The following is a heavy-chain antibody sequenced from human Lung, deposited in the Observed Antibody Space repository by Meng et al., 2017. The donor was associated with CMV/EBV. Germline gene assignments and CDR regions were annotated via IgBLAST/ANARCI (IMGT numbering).Heavy chain of an antibody. D-gene: IGHD2-21*01. CDR2: IGATAGGT. CDR3: AKYSAVGERLYYFDY. Sequence: SCAASGPTFSSYGMSWVRQAPGKGLEWVSSIGATAGGTYYADSVKGRFTISRDNAKNTLYLQMNSLRAEDTAVYYCAKYSAVGERLYYFDYWGQGXLVTVSS. CDR1: GPTFSSYG. V-gene: IGHV3-23*01. J-gene: IGHJ4*02.